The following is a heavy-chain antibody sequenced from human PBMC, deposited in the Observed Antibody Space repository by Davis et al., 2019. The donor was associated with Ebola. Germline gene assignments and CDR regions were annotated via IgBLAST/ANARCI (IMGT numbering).Heavy chain of an antibody. Sequence: GGSLRLSCAFSGFSASLYSMSWVRQAPGKGLEWVSVIYRDERTYYADSVKGRFTVSRDNSENMLYLQMSTLRAEDTAVYYCARHVNGDFWYFDLWGRGTRVTVSS. CDR1: GFSASLYS. J-gene: IGHJ2*01. CDR3: ARHVNGDFWYFDL. V-gene: IGHV3-66*04. CDR2: IYRDERT. D-gene: IGHD4-17*01.